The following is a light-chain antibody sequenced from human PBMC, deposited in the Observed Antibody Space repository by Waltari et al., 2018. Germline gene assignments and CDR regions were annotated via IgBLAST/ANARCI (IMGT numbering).Light chain of an antibody. CDR2: RNN. CDR3: SAWDRSLSAWV. CDR1: NNNVGYEG. J-gene: IGLJ3*02. Sequence: QAGLTQPPSVSKGLRPTATRTCTGNNNNVGYEGATWLQQHQGHPPKLLFYRNNNRPSGISERFCASRSGSTASLTITGLQTEDGADYYCSAWDRSLSAWVFGAGTKLTVL. V-gene: IGLV10-54*04.